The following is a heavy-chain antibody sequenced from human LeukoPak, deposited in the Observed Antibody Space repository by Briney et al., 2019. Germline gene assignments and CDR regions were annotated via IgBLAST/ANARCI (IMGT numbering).Heavy chain of an antibody. Sequence: SVKVSCKASGGTFSSYAISWVRQAPGQGLEWMGGIIPIFGTANYAQKFQGRVTITADESTSTAYMELSSLRSEDTAVYYCARGRDIVVVPGFDYWCQGTLVTVSS. CDR2: IIPIFGTA. CDR3: ARGRDIVVVPGFDY. CDR1: GGTFSSYA. V-gene: IGHV1-69*13. D-gene: IGHD2-2*01. J-gene: IGHJ4*02.